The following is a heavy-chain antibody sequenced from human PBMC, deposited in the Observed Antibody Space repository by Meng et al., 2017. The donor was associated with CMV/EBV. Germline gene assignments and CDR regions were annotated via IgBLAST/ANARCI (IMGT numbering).Heavy chain of an antibody. Sequence: ASVKVSCKASGYTFTSYAMHWVRQAPGQRLEWMGWSNAGNGNTKYSQEFQGRVTITRDTSASTAYMELSSLRSEDMAVYYCASAVGWLGYYYYGMDVWGQGTTVTVSS. CDR3: ASAVGWLGYYYYGMDV. J-gene: IGHJ6*02. CDR1: GYTFTSYA. V-gene: IGHV1-3*02. D-gene: IGHD6-19*01. CDR2: SNAGNGNT.